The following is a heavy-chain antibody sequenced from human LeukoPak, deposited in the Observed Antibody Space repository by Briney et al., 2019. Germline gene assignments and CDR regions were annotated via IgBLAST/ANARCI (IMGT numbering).Heavy chain of an antibody. CDR1: GFTFSGYG. Sequence: GGSLRLSCAASGFTFSGYGMHWVRQAPGKGLEWVAVISYEESSKYYADSVKGRFTISRDISKNTLYLQMNSLRAEDTAVYYCAKGPKQLLVRRSVWSYMDVWGKGTTVTIS. CDR3: AKGPKQLLVRRSVWSYMDV. V-gene: IGHV3-30*18. J-gene: IGHJ6*03. CDR2: ISYEESSK. D-gene: IGHD5/OR15-5a*01.